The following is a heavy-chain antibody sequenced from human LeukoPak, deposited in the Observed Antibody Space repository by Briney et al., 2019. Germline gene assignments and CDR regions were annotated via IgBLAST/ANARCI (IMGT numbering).Heavy chain of an antibody. CDR3: ARVQQGGYFDN. V-gene: IGHV3-7*01. Sequence: PGGSLRVSCAASGYSFSSNWMSWVRQAPGKGLEWVANIKEDGSEKYYVDSVKGQFTISRDNAKKSLYLQMNSLRVEDTAVYYCARVQQGGYFDNWVQGTLVTVSS. CDR2: IKEDGSEK. D-gene: IGHD3-16*01. CDR1: GYSFSSNW. J-gene: IGHJ4*02.